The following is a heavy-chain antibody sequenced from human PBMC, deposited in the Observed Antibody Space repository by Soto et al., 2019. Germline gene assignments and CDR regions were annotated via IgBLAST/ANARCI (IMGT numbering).Heavy chain of an antibody. Sequence: LRLSCAASGFIFGNFGMSWVRQAPGKGLEWISSISGSGFKKYYADSVKGRFTISRDNSKSTVYLELNNLSAEDTAVYHCAKNQGVELVPLATVDWFDPWGQGSVVTVSS. D-gene: IGHD1-26*01. CDR3: AKNQGVELVPLATVDWFDP. V-gene: IGHV3-23*01. J-gene: IGHJ5*02. CDR1: GFIFGNFG. CDR2: ISGSGFKK.